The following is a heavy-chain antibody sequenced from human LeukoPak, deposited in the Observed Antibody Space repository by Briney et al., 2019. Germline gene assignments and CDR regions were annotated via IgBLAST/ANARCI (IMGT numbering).Heavy chain of an antibody. CDR2: INRNSGSI. CDR1: GFTFDDYA. V-gene: IGHV3-9*01. J-gene: IGHJ4*02. Sequence: RSLRLSCAASGFTFDDYAMHWVRQAPGRGLEWVSTINRNSGSIGYADSVKGRFTISRDNAKNSLYLQMNSLRAEDTALYYCAKDSTAMVTGTFDYWGQGTLVTVSS. CDR3: AKDSTAMVTGTFDY. D-gene: IGHD5-18*01.